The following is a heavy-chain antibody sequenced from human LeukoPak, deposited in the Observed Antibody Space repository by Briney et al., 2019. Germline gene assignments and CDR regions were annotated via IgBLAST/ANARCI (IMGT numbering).Heavy chain of an antibody. V-gene: IGHV5-51*01. D-gene: IGHD6-19*01. CDR3: ASDSSGWPGDAFDI. CDR2: IYPGDSDT. Sequence: KPSETLSLTCTVSGGSISSYYWSWIRQPAGKGLEWIGRIYPGDSDTRYSPSFQGQVTISADKSISTAYLQWSSLKASDTAMYYCASDSSGWPGDAFDIWGQGTMVTVSS. J-gene: IGHJ3*02. CDR1: GGSISSYY.